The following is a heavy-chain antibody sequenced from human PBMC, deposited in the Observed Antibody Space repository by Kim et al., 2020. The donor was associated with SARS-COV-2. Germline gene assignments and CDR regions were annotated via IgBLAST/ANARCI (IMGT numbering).Heavy chain of an antibody. D-gene: IGHD6-19*01. Sequence: GGSLRLSCAASGFAFSSYSMNWVRQAPGKVLEWVSSISSSSSYIYYADSVKGRFTISRDNAKNSLYLQMNSLRAEDTAVDYCARDFAAGRAYYYYMDVWGKGTTVTISS. V-gene: IGHV3-21*01. J-gene: IGHJ6*03. CDR1: GFAFSSYS. CDR3: ARDFAAGRAYYYYMDV. CDR2: ISSSSSYI.